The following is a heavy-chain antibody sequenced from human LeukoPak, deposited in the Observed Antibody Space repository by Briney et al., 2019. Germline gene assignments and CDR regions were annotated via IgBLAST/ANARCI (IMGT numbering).Heavy chain of an antibody. J-gene: IGHJ4*02. D-gene: IGHD2-15*01. CDR3: AKTLVVVGATRSYFDY. CDR1: GFTFSSYA. V-gene: IGHV3-23*01. CDR2: IGGDAVST. Sequence: GGSLRLSCAASGFTFSSYAMSWVRQAPGKGLEWVSAIGGDAVSTYYADSVKGRFSISRDNSKNTLYLQMNSLRAEDTAIYYCAKTLVVVGATRSYFDYWGQGTLVTVSS.